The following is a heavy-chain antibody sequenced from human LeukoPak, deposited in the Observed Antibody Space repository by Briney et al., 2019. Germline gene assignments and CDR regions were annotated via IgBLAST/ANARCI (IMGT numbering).Heavy chain of an antibody. CDR2: IIPIFGTA. CDR1: GGTFSSYA. D-gene: IGHD3-22*01. V-gene: IGHV1-69*13. CDR3: ATRKYYYDSSGYFGYY. Sequence: SVKVSCKASGGTFSSYAISWVRQAPGQGLEWMGGIIPIFGTANYAQKFQSRVTITADESTSTAYMELSSLRSEDTAVYYCATRKYYYDSSGYFGYYWGQGTLVTVSS. J-gene: IGHJ4*02.